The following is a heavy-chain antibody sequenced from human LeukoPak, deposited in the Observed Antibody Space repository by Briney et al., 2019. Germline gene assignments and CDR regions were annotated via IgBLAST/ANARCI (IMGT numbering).Heavy chain of an antibody. CDR2: INQDESEK. J-gene: IGHJ4*02. CDR3: VRAAGALNF. Sequence: GGSLRLSCSAAGFPFSHYWMTWVRQARGKGVEWVANINQDESEKYYVDSVKGRFTISRDNARNSLYLQMNSPRAEDTAVYFCVRAAGALNFWGQGTLVTVSS. CDR1: GFPFSHYW. V-gene: IGHV3-7*04. D-gene: IGHD6-19*01.